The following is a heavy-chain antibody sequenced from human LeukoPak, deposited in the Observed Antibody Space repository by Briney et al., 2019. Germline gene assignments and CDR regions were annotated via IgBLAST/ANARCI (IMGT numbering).Heavy chain of an antibody. CDR1: GGSFSSYY. Sequence: SETLSLTCAVYGGSFSSYYWSWIRQPPGKGLEWIGYIYYSGSTNYNPSLKSRVTISVDTSKNQFSLKLTSLTAADTAVYYCARAGVSSGYWSLWGQGTLVTVSS. V-gene: IGHV4-59*01. CDR3: ARAGVSSGYWSL. CDR2: IYYSGST. D-gene: IGHD3-22*01. J-gene: IGHJ4*02.